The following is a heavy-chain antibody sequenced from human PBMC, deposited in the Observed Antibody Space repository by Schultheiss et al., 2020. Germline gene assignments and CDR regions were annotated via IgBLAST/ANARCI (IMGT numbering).Heavy chain of an antibody. Sequence: SETLSLTCTVSGGSISSGSYYWSWIRQPAGKGLEWIGRIYTSGSTNYNPSLKSRVTISVDTSKNQFSLKLSSVTAADTAVYYCARLYCSSTSCYPIDYWGQGTLVTVSS. CDR3: ARLYCSSTSCYPIDY. CDR2: IYTSGST. V-gene: IGHV4-61*02. J-gene: IGHJ4*02. D-gene: IGHD2-2*01. CDR1: GGSISSGSYY.